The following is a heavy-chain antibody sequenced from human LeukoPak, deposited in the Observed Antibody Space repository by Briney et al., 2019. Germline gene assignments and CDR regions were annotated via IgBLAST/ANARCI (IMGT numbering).Heavy chain of an antibody. Sequence: GGSLRLSCAASGFAFSTYAMSWVRQAPGKGLEWVSAISGNGVKTYYTDSVKGRFTFFRDNSKNTLYLQMNSLRAEDTAVYSCARVRFGYIYGPIDYWGQGTLVTVSS. V-gene: IGHV3-23*01. J-gene: IGHJ4*02. CDR3: ARVRFGYIYGPIDY. CDR1: GFAFSTYA. CDR2: ISGNGVKT. D-gene: IGHD5-18*01.